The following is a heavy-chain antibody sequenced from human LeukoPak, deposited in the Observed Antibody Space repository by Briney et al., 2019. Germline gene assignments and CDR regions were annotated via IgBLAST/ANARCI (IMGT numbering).Heavy chain of an antibody. D-gene: IGHD1-7*01. CDR2: MNPNSGNT. J-gene: IGHJ3*02. Sequence: ASVTVSSKASGYTFTIYDINWVRQAPGQGLEWMGWMNPNSGNTGYAQKFQGRVTMTRNTSISTAYMELSSLRSEDTAVYYCAREDWNYAFDIWGQGTMVTVSS. CDR1: GYTFTIYD. V-gene: IGHV1-8*01. CDR3: AREDWNYAFDI.